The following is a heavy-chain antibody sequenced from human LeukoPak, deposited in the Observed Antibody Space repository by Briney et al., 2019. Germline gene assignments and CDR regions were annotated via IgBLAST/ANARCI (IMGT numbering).Heavy chain of an antibody. J-gene: IGHJ4*02. D-gene: IGHD1-26*01. CDR3: ARVYSGSFSPFDY. Sequence: GGSLRLSCAASGFTFDDYGMNWVRQAPGKGLEWVSSINWNGGITGYADSVKGRFTISRDNGKNSLYLQTNSLRAEDTALYYCARVYSGSFSPFDYWGQGTLVTVSS. V-gene: IGHV3-20*04. CDR1: GFTFDDYG. CDR2: INWNGGIT.